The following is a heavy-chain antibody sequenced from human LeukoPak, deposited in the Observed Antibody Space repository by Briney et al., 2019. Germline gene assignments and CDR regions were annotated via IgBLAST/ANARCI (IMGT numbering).Heavy chain of an antibody. CDR3: ARLRIQLWLYLGGGPFDY. J-gene: IGHJ4*02. CDR2: INHSGST. V-gene: IGHV4-34*01. Sequence: SETLSLTCAVYGGSFSGYYWSWIRQPPGKGLEWIGEINHSGSTNYNPSLKSRVTISVDTSKNQFSLKLSSVTAADTAVYYCARLRIQLWLYLGGGPFDYWGQGTLVTVSS. D-gene: IGHD5-18*01. CDR1: GGSFSGYY.